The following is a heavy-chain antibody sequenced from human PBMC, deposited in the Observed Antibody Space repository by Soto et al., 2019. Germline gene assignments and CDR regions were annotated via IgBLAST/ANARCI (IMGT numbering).Heavy chain of an antibody. Sequence: SETLSLTCPVSGGSISSSSYYWGWIRQPPGKGLEWIGSIYYSGSTYYNPSLKSRVTISVDTSKNQFSLKLSSVTAADTAVYYCGRLRLGELPILDYWGQGTLVTVSS. CDR3: GRLRLGELPILDY. CDR2: IYYSGST. V-gene: IGHV4-39*01. CDR1: GGSISSSSYY. J-gene: IGHJ4*02. D-gene: IGHD3-16*01.